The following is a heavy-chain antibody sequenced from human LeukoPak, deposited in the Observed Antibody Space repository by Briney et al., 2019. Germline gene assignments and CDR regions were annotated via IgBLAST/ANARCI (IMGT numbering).Heavy chain of an antibody. CDR1: GFTFSSYS. Sequence: GGSLRLSCAASGFTFSSYSMNWVRQAPGKGLEWVSSISSSSYIYYADSVKGRFTISRDNSKNTLYLQMNSLRAEDTAVYYCANGLFQGSGSYYEGYWGQGTLVTVSS. CDR3: ANGLFQGSGSYYEGY. CDR2: ISSSSYI. D-gene: IGHD1-26*01. V-gene: IGHV3-21*04. J-gene: IGHJ4*02.